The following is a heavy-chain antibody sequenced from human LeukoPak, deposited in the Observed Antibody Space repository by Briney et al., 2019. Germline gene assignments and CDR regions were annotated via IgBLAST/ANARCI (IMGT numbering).Heavy chain of an antibody. D-gene: IGHD3-3*01. J-gene: IGHJ3*02. CDR2: INAGNGNT. CDR1: GYTFTSYA. V-gene: IGHV1-3*01. Sequence: GASVKVSCKASGYTFTSYAMHWVRQAPGQRLEWMGWINAGNGNTKYSQKFQGRVTITRDTSASTAYMELSSLRSEDTAVYYCATAEVLRFLEWSHLGAFDIWGQGTMVTVSS. CDR3: ATAEVLRFLEWSHLGAFDI.